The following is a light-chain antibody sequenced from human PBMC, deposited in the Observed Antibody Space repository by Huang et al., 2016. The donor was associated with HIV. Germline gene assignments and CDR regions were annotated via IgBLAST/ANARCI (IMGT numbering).Light chain of an antibody. CDR1: QTISSY. J-gene: IGKJ4*01. V-gene: IGKV1-39*01. CDR2: SAS. CDR3: QQTYSVPVT. Sequence: DIQMTQSPSSLSASVGDRVTITCRASQTISSYLNWYQHKPGKAPRLLIYSASTLQSVVPSRVIGSGSGTDFTLTISSLQPEDFATYYCQQTYSVPVTFGGGTRVEIK.